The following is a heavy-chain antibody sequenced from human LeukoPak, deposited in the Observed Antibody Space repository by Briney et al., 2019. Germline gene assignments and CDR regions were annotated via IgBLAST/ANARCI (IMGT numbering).Heavy chain of an antibody. V-gene: IGHV1-3*01. Sequence: ASVKVSCMASGYTFTSYAMHWVRQAPGQRLEWMGWINAGNGNTKYSQKFQGRVTITRDTSASTAYMELSSLRSEDTAVYHCARGPTRPWFDPWGQGTLVTVSS. CDR2: INAGNGNT. CDR1: GYTFTSYA. J-gene: IGHJ5*02. CDR3: ARGPTRPWFDP. D-gene: IGHD5-12*01.